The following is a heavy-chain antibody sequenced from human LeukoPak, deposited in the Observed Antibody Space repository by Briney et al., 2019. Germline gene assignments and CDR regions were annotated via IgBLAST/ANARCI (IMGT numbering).Heavy chain of an antibody. CDR3: ASRSSSGGDY. Sequence: SETLSLTCAVYGGSFSGYYWSWIRQPPGKGLEWIGEINHSGSTNYNPSLKSRVTISVDTSKDQFSLKLSSVTAADTAVYYCASRSSSGGDYWGQGTLVTVSS. CDR1: GGSFSGYY. D-gene: IGHD6-6*01. CDR2: INHSGST. V-gene: IGHV4-34*01. J-gene: IGHJ4*02.